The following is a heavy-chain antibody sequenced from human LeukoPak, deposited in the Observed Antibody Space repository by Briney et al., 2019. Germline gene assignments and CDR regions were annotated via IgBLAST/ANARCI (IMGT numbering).Heavy chain of an antibody. Sequence: SETLSLTCTVSGGCISSSSYYWGWIRQPPGKGIEWIGSIYYSGSTNYNPSLKSRVTISVDTSKNQFSLKLSSVTAADTAVYFCARVYYGRNYNYWYVDLWGRATLVTVS. V-gene: IGHV4-39*07. CDR1: GGCISSSSYY. CDR3: ARVYYGRNYNYWYVDL. CDR2: IYYSGST. J-gene: IGHJ2*01. D-gene: IGHD3-10*01.